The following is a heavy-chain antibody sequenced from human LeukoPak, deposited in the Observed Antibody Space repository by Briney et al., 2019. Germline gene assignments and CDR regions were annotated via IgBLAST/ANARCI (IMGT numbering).Heavy chain of an antibody. D-gene: IGHD2-8*01. CDR3: ARDGPLNGWYFDL. CDR2: IYYSGST. J-gene: IGHJ2*01. CDR1: GDSISSRSYY. V-gene: IGHV4-39*07. Sequence: PSETLSLTCTVSGDSISSRSYYWGWIRQPPGKGLEWLGSIYYSGSTYYNPSLKSRVTISVDTSKNQFSLKLSSVTTADTAVYYCARDGPLNGWYFDLWGRGTLVTVSS.